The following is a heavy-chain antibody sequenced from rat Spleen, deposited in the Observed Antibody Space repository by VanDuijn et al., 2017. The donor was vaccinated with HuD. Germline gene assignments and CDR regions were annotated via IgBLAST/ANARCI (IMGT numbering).Heavy chain of an antibody. CDR1: GFTFSDYY. CDR2: ISSDGRRN. CDR3: ASPVGGYFDF. D-gene: IGHD1-8*01. Sequence: EVQLVESDGGLVQPGRSLKLSCAASGFTFSDYYMAWVRQAPTKGLEWVATISSDGRRNYYRDSVKGRFTASRNNSKTTLYLQMDSLRSEDTATYYCASPVGGYFDFWGPGTMVTVSS. J-gene: IGHJ1*01. V-gene: IGHV5-29*01.